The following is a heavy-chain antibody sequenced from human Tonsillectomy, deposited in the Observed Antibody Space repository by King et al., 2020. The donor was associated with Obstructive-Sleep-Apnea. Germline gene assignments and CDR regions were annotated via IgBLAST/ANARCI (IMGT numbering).Heavy chain of an antibody. CDR3: ARFPRGISSSHAFDI. D-gene: IGHD6-6*01. CDR2: LYYSGST. CDR1: GGSISSSSYY. Sequence: QLQESGPGLVKPSETLSLTCTVSGGSISSSSYYWGWIRQPPGKGLEWIGSLYYSGSTYYNPSLKSRVTISVDTSKNQFSLKLTSVTATDTAAYYCARFPRGISSSHAFDIWGRGTMVTVSS. V-gene: IGHV4-39*07. J-gene: IGHJ3*02.